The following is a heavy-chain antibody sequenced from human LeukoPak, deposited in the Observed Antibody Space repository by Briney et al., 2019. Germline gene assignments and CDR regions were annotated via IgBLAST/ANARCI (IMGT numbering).Heavy chain of an antibody. Sequence: SETLSLTFSVYGGSFSGYYWSWIRQPPGKGLEWIGEINHSGSTNYNPSLKSRVTISVDTSKNQFSLKLSSVTAADTAVYYCARGRRWQLVRWFDPWGQGTLVTVSP. CDR2: INHSGST. D-gene: IGHD6-6*01. CDR1: GGSFSGYY. CDR3: ARGRRWQLVRWFDP. V-gene: IGHV4-34*01. J-gene: IGHJ5*02.